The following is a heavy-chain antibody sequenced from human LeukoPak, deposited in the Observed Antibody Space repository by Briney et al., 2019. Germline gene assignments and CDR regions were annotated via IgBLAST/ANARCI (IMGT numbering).Heavy chain of an antibody. D-gene: IGHD3-10*01. CDR3: TRDALAWFGGSPDGMDV. J-gene: IGHJ6*02. Sequence: GGSLRLSCAASGFTFSSYWMHWVRQAPGKGLVWVSRINSDGTTTSYADSVKGRFTISRDNAKNTLYLQMNSLRAEDTAVYYCTRDALAWFGGSPDGMDVWGQGTTVTVSS. CDR1: GFTFSSYW. V-gene: IGHV3-74*01. CDR2: INSDGTTT.